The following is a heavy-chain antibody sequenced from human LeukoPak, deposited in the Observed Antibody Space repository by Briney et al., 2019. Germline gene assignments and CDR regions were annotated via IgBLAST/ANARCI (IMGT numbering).Heavy chain of an antibody. Sequence: EASVKVSCKASGYTFTDYYIHWVRQAPGQGLEWMGWINPKSGGTNLAQKFQGRVTMTRDTSISTAYMELSRLTSDDTAFYYCARYCFGGSCYSLTSFDYWGQGTQVTVSS. CDR1: GYTFTDYY. D-gene: IGHD2-15*01. CDR3: ARYCFGGSCYSLTSFDY. CDR2: INPKSGGT. J-gene: IGHJ4*02. V-gene: IGHV1-2*02.